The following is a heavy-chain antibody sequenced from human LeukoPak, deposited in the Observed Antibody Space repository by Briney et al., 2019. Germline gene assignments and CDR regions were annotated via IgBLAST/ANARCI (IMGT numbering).Heavy chain of an antibody. CDR2: INHSGST. CDR3: ARDQGGSSPWWFDP. V-gene: IGHV4-34*01. D-gene: IGHD2-15*01. CDR1: GGSFSGYY. J-gene: IGHJ5*02. Sequence: PSETLSLTCAVYGGSFSGYYWSWIRQPPGKGLEWIGEINHSGSTNYNPSLKSRVTISVDTSKNQFSLKLSSVTAADTAVYYCARDQGGSSPWWFDPWGEGTLVTVSS.